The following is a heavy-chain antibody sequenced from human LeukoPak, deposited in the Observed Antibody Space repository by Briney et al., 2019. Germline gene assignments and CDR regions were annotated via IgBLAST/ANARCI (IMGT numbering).Heavy chain of an antibody. D-gene: IGHD6-13*01. CDR1: GGSISSSNW. J-gene: IGHJ4*02. Sequence: SGTLSLTCAVSGGSISSSNWWSWVRQPPGKGLEWIGEIYHSGSTNYNPSLKSRVTISVDTSKNQFSLKLSSVTAADTAVYYCARGQSIAAAGLDYWGQGTLVTVSS. V-gene: IGHV4-4*02. CDR3: ARGQSIAAAGLDY. CDR2: IYHSGST.